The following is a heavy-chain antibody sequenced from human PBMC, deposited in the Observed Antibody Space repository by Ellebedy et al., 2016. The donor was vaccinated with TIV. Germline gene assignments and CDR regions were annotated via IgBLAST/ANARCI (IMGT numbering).Heavy chain of an antibody. D-gene: IGHD6-19*01. CDR1: GGSIRGYY. Sequence: MPSETLSLTCTVSGGSIRGYYWSWLRQPPGKGLAWIGYIYYSGSTNYNPSLNSRVTISVDTSKHQFSLKLTSVTAADTAVYYCAASGQDTSVWFDPWGQGTLVTVSS. V-gene: IGHV4-59*01. J-gene: IGHJ5*02. CDR3: AASGQDTSVWFDP. CDR2: IYYSGST.